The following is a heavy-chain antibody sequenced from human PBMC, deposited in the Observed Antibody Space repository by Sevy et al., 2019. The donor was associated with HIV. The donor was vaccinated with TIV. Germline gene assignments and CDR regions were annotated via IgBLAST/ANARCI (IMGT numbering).Heavy chain of an antibody. V-gene: IGHV3-53*01. CDR3: ARGDSGTGGFDY. CDR2: IYSGGST. CDR1: GFTVSSNY. J-gene: IGHJ4*02. Sequence: GGSLRLSCAASGFTVSSNYMSWVRQAPGKGLEWVSVIYSGGSTYYADSLKGRFTISRDNSKNTLYLQMNSLRAEDTAVYYCARGDSGTGGFDYWGQGTLVTVSS. D-gene: IGHD5-12*01.